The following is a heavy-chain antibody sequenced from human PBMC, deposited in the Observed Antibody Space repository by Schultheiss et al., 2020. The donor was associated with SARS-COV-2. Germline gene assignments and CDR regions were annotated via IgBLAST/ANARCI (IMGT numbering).Heavy chain of an antibody. CDR2: ISSSGSTI. Sequence: GGSLRLSCAASGFTFSSYAMSWVRQAPGKGLEWVSYISSSGSTIYYADSVKGRFTISRDNSKNTLYLQMNSLRAEDTAVYYCAKDLSGEAAVWGQGTLVTVSS. J-gene: IGHJ4*02. D-gene: IGHD6-13*01. V-gene: IGHV3-23*01. CDR1: GFTFSSYA. CDR3: AKDLSGEAAV.